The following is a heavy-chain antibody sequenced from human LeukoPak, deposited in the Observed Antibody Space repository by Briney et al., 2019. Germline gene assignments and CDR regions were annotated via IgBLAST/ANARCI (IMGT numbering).Heavy chain of an antibody. D-gene: IGHD5-12*01. CDR3: ARARSRLYYFDY. CDR1: GGSISSSSYY. Sequence: SETLSLTCTVSGGSISSSSYYWGWIRQPPGKGLEWIGSIYYSGSTYYNPSLKSRVTISVDTSKNRFSLRLSSVTAADTAVYYCARARSRLYYFDYWGQGKLVTVSS. J-gene: IGHJ4*02. CDR2: IYYSGST. V-gene: IGHV4-39*01.